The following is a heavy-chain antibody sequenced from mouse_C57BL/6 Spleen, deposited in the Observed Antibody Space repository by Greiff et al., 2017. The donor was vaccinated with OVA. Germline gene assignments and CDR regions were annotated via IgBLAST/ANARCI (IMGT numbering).Heavy chain of an antibody. Sequence: VQPQQSGAELAKPGASVKLSCKASGYTFTSYWMHWVKQRPGQGLEWIGYINPSSGYTKYNQKFKDKATLTADKSSSTAYMQLSSLTYEDSAVYYCARSYSNYVGYFDYWGQGTTLTVSS. V-gene: IGHV1-7*01. CDR1: GYTFTSYW. CDR2: INPSSGYT. J-gene: IGHJ2*01. D-gene: IGHD2-5*01. CDR3: ARSYSNYVGYFDY.